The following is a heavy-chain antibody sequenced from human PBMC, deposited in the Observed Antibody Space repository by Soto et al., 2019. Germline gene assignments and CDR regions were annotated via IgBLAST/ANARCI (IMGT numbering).Heavy chain of an antibody. V-gene: IGHV4-34*01. Sequence: SETLSLTCAVYGGSFCDYDWTWIRQPPGKGLEWIGEINHSGSTNYNPSLKSRVTISVDTSKNQFSLKLSSVTAEDTALYYCAKDRKQWLGYFDYWGQGTLVTVSS. CDR1: GGSFCDYD. J-gene: IGHJ4*02. D-gene: IGHD6-19*01. CDR2: INHSGST. CDR3: AKDRKQWLGYFDY.